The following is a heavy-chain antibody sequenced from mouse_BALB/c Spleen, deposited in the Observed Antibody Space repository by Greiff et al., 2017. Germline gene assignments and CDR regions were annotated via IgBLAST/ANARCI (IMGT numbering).Heavy chain of an antibody. Sequence: EVKVEESGGGLVKPGGSLKLSCAASGFAFSSYDMSWVRQTPEKRLEWVAYISSGGGSTYYPDTVKGRFTISRDNAKNTLYLQMSSLKSEDTAMYYCARLLRRGFDYWGQGTTLTVSS. CDR1: GFAFSSYD. D-gene: IGHD1-2*01. CDR2: ISSGGGST. V-gene: IGHV5-12-1*01. CDR3: ARLLRRGFDY. J-gene: IGHJ2*01.